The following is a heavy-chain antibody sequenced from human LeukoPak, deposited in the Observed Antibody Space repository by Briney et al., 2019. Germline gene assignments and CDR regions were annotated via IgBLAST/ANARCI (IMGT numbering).Heavy chain of an antibody. J-gene: IGHJ4*02. CDR1: GFTLSDYA. V-gene: IGHV3-23*01. CDR3: AKDSPSVTATPHDY. CDR2: ISSYGGST. Sequence: RGSLRLSCAASGFTLSDYAMSWVRQAPGKGLDWVSTISSYGGSTYYADSVKGRFTISRDNSKNTLYLQMNSLRAEDTAVYFCAKDSPSVTATPHDYWGQGALVTVSS. D-gene: IGHD2-21*02.